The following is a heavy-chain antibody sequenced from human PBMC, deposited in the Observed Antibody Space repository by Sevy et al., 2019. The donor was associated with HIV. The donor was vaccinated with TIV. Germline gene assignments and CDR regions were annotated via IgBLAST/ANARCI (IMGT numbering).Heavy chain of an antibody. J-gene: IGHJ4*02. CDR2: IYYNSHI. Sequence: SETLSLTCTVSGGSITSLYWNWIRQPPGKGLDWIANIYYNSHINYNPSLKSRVTLSLDTSKNQCSLGLSSVTAADTAMYYCAGENAWGRGYSWGQGTLVTVSS. V-gene: IGHV4-59*08. CDR3: AGENAWGRGYS. CDR1: GGSITSLY. D-gene: IGHD1-26*01.